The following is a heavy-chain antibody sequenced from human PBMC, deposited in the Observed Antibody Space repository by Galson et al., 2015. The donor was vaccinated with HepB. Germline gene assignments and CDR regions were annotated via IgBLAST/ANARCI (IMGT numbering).Heavy chain of an antibody. V-gene: IGHV4-4*02. J-gene: IGHJ4*02. CDR1: GGSISSSNW. Sequence: LSLTCAVSGGSISSSNWWSWVRQPPGKGLEWIGEIYHSGSTNYNPSLKSRVTISVDKSKNQFSLKLSSVTAADTAVYYCARSLTDDSSGYYYSHYWGQGTLVTVSS. CDR2: IYHSGST. CDR3: ARSLTDDSSGYYYSHY. D-gene: IGHD3-22*01.